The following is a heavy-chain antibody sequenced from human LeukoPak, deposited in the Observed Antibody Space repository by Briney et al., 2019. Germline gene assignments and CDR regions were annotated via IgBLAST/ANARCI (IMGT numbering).Heavy chain of an antibody. J-gene: IGHJ4*02. CDR2: IYYSGST. D-gene: IGHD6-19*01. V-gene: IGHV4-59*01. CDR1: GGYIRSYY. CDR3: ARRNVGYRSGQLDY. Sequence: PSETLSLTCTVSGGYIRSYYWSWIRQPPGKGLEWIGYIYYSGSTNYNPSLKSRVTISVDTSKNQFSLKLSSVTAADTAVYYCARRNVGYRSGQLDYWGQGTLVTVSS.